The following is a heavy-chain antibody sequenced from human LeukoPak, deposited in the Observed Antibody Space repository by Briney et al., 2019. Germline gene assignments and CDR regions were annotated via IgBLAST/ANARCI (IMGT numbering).Heavy chain of an antibody. CDR2: IYSGGST. J-gene: IGHJ4*02. D-gene: IGHD3-9*01. V-gene: IGHV3-66*01. CDR3: AREGVPKRYFDWLSRAAPTDY. CDR1: GFTVSSNY. Sequence: GGSLRLSCAASGFTVSSNYMSWVRQAPGKGLEWVSVIYSGGSTYYADSVKGRFTISRDNSKNTLYLQMNSLRAEDTAVYYCAREGVPKRYFDWLSRAAPTDYWGQGTLVTVSS.